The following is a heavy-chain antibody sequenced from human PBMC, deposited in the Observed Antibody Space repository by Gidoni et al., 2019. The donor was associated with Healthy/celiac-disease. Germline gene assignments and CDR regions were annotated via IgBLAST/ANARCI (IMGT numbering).Heavy chain of an antibody. CDR3: ARGPAVAGTGLDY. CDR1: GGSFSGYY. D-gene: IGHD6-19*01. Sequence: QVQLQQWGAGLLKPSETLSLTCAVYGGSFSGYYWSWIRQPPGKGLEWIGEINHSGSTNYNPSLKSRVTISVDTSKNQFSLKLSSVTAADTAVYYCARGPAVAGTGLDYWGQGTLVTVSS. CDR2: INHSGST. J-gene: IGHJ4*02. V-gene: IGHV4-34*01.